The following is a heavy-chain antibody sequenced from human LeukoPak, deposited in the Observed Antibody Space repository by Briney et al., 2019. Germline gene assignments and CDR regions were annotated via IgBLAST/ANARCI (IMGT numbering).Heavy chain of an antibody. CDR2: IKEDGSEE. Sequence: PGGSLRLSCAASEFTFSDSWMSWVRQAPGKGLEWVAAIKEDGSEEYYMDSVKGRLTISRDNAKNSLYLQMNSLRDEDTAVYHCATYINWVAGDVWGQGTAVSVSS. CDR3: ATYINWVAGDV. J-gene: IGHJ6*02. V-gene: IGHV3-7*01. D-gene: IGHD1-1*01. CDR1: EFTFSDSW.